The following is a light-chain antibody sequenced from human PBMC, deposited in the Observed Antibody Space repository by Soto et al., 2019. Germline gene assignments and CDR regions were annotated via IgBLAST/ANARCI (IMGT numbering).Light chain of an antibody. CDR2: DNS. CDR1: TSNIGNDF. Sequence: QSVLTQPPSVSAAPGQTVTISCSGSTSNIGNDFVSWYQHLPGSAPKLVIFDNSKRPSGIPDRLSASKSGTSATLGITGLQTGDEADYYCGTWDSSLSAYVFGTGTKVTVL. J-gene: IGLJ1*01. V-gene: IGLV1-51*01. CDR3: GTWDSSLSAYV.